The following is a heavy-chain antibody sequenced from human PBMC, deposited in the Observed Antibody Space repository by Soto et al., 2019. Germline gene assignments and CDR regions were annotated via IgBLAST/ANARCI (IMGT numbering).Heavy chain of an antibody. D-gene: IGHD4-17*01. V-gene: IGHV3-53*01. CDR3: ARAYGGNPALFDP. J-gene: IGHJ5*02. CDR2: IYTGGST. CDR1: GFTVSGDY. Sequence: EVQLVESGGGLIQPGGSLRLSCAASGFTVSGDYMSWVRQAPGKGLEWVSVIYTGGSTYYADSVKGRFTFSRDNSKNTLYLQMNSLRAEDTAVYYCARAYGGNPALFDPWGQGTLSPSPQ.